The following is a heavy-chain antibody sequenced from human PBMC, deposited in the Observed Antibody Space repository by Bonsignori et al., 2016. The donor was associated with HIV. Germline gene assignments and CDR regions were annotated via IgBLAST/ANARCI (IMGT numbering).Heavy chain of an antibody. V-gene: IGHV4-34*01. CDR3: ARGLY. J-gene: IGHJ4*02. CDR2: INHSGST. Sequence: PGKGLEWIGEINHSGSTNYNPSLKSRVTISVDTSKNQFSLKLSSVTAADTAVYYCARGLYWGQGTLVTVSS.